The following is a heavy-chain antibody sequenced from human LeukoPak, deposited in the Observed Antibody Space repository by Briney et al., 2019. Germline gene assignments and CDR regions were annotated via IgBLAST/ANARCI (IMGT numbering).Heavy chain of an antibody. CDR2: MNPNSGNT. CDR3: AVRGVRILDWFDP. V-gene: IGHV1-8*01. D-gene: IGHD2-15*01. Sequence: ASVKVSCKASGYIFTRYGISWVRQATGQGLEWMGWMNPNSGNTGCAQKFQGRVTMTRNTSISTAYMELSSLRSEDTAVYYCAVRGVRILDWFDPWGQGTLVTVSS. J-gene: IGHJ5*02. CDR1: GYIFTRYG.